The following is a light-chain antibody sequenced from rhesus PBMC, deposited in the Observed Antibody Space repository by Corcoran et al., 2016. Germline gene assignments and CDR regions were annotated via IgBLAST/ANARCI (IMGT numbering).Light chain of an antibody. V-gene: IGKV1-16*01. Sequence: DIQMTQSPSSLSASVGDKVTITCQASQRISSWLAWYQQKPGKSPKPLIYKASSLESGVPSRFSGSGSVTDFTLTIRSLQPEDLATYYCQQYNSAPRTFGQGTKVEIK. J-gene: IGKJ1*01. CDR3: QQYNSAPRT. CDR2: KAS. CDR1: QRISSW.